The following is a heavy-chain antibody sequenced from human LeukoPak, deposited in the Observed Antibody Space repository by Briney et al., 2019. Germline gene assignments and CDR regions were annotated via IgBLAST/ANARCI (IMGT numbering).Heavy chain of an antibody. J-gene: IGHJ5*02. Sequence: SETLSLICTVSGGSISSYYWSWIRQPPGKGLEWIGHIYYSGSTNYNPSLKSRVTISVDTSKNQFSLKLSSVTAADTAVYYCARDRYPLYSSSWYHWFDPWGQGTLVTVSS. CDR1: GGSISSYY. CDR2: IYYSGST. CDR3: ARDRYPLYSSSWYHWFDP. V-gene: IGHV4-59*12. D-gene: IGHD6-13*01.